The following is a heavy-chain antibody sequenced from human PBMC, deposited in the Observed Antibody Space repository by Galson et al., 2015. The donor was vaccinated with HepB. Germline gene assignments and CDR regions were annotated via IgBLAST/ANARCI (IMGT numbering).Heavy chain of an antibody. J-gene: IGHJ4*02. D-gene: IGHD3-3*01. Sequence: SVKVSCKASGYTFTSYYMHWVRQAPGQGLEWMGIINPSGGSTSYAQKFQGRVTMTRDTSTSTVYMELSSLRSEDTAVYYCARVTYDFWSGYYNGAPTYFDYWGQGTLVTVSS. CDR1: GYTFTSYY. CDR2: INPSGGST. CDR3: ARVTYDFWSGYYNGAPTYFDY. V-gene: IGHV1-46*01.